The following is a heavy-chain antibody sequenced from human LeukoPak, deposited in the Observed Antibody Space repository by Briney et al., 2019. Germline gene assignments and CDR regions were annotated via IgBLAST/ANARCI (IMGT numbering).Heavy chain of an antibody. D-gene: IGHD6-13*01. Sequence: SETLSLTCAVSGGSLKNSYWSWIRQPAGKGLEWIGRIYYSGSTNYNPSLKSRVTISVDTSKNQFSLKLSSVTAADTAVYYCARDRPGGSSLDYWGQGTLVTVSS. CDR1: GGSLKNSY. J-gene: IGHJ4*02. CDR3: ARDRPGGSSLDY. CDR2: IYYSGST. V-gene: IGHV4-4*07.